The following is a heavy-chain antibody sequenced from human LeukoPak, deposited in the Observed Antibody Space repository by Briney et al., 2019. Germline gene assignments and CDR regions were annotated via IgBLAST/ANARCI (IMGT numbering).Heavy chain of an antibody. CDR3: ARLRSGLNWFDP. V-gene: IGHV4-38-2*01. CDR1: VYSFSSGYY. Sequence: SETLSLTCAVSVYSFSSGYYWGWIRQPPGKGLEWIGSIYHSGSTYYNPSLKSRVTISVDTSKNQFSLKLSSVTAADTAVYYCARLRSGLNWFDPWGQGTLVTVSS. CDR2: IYHSGST. J-gene: IGHJ5*02. D-gene: IGHD3-3*01.